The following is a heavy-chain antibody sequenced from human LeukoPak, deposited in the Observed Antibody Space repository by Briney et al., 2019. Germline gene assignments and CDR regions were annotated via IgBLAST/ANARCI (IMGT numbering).Heavy chain of an antibody. CDR3: AKPNSYYYDSSGYYHNWYFDL. J-gene: IGHJ2*01. D-gene: IGHD3-22*01. CDR1: GFTVSSNY. Sequence: PGGSLRLSCAASGFTVSSNYMSWVRQAPGKGLEWVSVIYSGGSTYYADSVKGRFTISRDNSKNTLYLQMNSLRAEDTAVYYCAKPNSYYYDSSGYYHNWYFDLWGRGTLVTVSS. V-gene: IGHV3-66*04. CDR2: IYSGGST.